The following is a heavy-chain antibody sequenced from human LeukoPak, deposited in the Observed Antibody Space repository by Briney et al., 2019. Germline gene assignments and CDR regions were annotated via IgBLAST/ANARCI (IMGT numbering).Heavy chain of an antibody. Sequence: SETLSLTCTVSGGSISSYYWSWIRQPPGKGLEWIGYIYYSGSTNYNPSFKSRVTISVDTSKNQFSLKLTSVTAADTAVYYCARGLTYYFDSSGYYVTDAFDIWGQGTMVTVSS. CDR3: ARGLTYYFDSSGYYVTDAFDI. J-gene: IGHJ3*02. D-gene: IGHD3-22*01. V-gene: IGHV4-59*01. CDR1: GGSISSYY. CDR2: IYYSGST.